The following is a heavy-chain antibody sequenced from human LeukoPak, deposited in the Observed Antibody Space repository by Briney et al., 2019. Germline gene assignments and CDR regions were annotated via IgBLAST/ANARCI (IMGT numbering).Heavy chain of an antibody. CDR1: GGSFSGYY. Sequence: SETLSLTCAVYGGSFSGYYWSWIRQPPGKGLEWIGEINHSGSTNYNPSLKSRVTISVDTSKNQLSLKPSSVTAADTAVYYCARSGYSGSTRTELDYWGQGTLVTVSS. V-gene: IGHV4-34*01. D-gene: IGHD1-26*01. CDR3: ARSGYSGSTRTELDY. J-gene: IGHJ4*02. CDR2: INHSGST.